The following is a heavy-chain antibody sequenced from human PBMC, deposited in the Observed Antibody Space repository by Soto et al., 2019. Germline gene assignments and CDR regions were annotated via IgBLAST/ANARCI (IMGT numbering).Heavy chain of an antibody. J-gene: IGHJ4*02. V-gene: IGHV3-30*04. CDR3: ARKWGTYSSASLDY. D-gene: IGHD6-19*01. Sequence: GGSLRLSCATSGFSFTHYTINWARQAPGKGLEWVAVMSYDGTNEYYADSVKGRFTISRDNSKTTVYLQMNSLTPEDTALYYCARKWGTYSSASLDYWGLGTLVTVSS. CDR2: MSYDGTNE. CDR1: GFSFTHYT.